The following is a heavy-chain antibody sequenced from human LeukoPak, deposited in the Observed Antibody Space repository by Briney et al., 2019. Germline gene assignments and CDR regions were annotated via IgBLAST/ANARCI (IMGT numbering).Heavy chain of an antibody. CDR3: ARGRVWSYYPNDAFDI. D-gene: IGHD1-26*01. CDR2: ISAYNGNT. Sequence: GASVKVSCKASGYTFTSYGISWVRQAPGQGLEWMGWISAYNGNTNYAQKLQGRVTMTTDTSTSTAYMQLSSLRSEDTAVYYCARGRVWSYYPNDAFDIWGQGTMVTVSS. V-gene: IGHV1-18*01. CDR1: GYTFTSYG. J-gene: IGHJ3*02.